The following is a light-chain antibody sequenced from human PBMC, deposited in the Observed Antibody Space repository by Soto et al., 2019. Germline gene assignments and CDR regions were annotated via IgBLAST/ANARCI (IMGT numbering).Light chain of an antibody. J-gene: IGKJ2*01. CDR3: MQRIEFPYT. V-gene: IGKV2-40*01. Sequence: DIVMTQTPLSLPVTPGEPASISCRSSRSLLDSDAGNTYLDWYLQKPGQSPQLLIYTVSYRASGVPDRFSGSGSGTDFTLKISRVEAEDVGVYYCMQRIEFPYTFGQGTKLEIK. CDR2: TVS. CDR1: RSLLDSDAGNTY.